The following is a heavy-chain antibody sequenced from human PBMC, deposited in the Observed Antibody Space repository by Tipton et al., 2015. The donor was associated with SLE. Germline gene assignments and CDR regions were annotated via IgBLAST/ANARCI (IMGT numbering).Heavy chain of an antibody. CDR3: ARESPPVDV. Sequence: TLSLTCTVSGGSISSGSYYWSWIRQPAGKGLEWIGRIYTSGSTNYNPSLKSRVTISVDTSKNQFSLKLSSVTAADTAVYYCARESPPVDVWGKGTTVTVPS. CDR1: GGSISSGSYY. V-gene: IGHV4-61*02. J-gene: IGHJ6*04. CDR2: IYTSGST.